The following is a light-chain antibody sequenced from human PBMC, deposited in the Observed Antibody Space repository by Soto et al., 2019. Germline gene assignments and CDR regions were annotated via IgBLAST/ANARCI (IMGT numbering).Light chain of an antibody. V-gene: IGKV3D-20*01. CDR1: QRISSNN. J-gene: IGKJ1*01. Sequence: PGARATLSCGASQRISSNNLAWYQQKPGLAPRLLIYDASRRATGIPDRFSGSGSGTDFTLTISGLEPEDFAVYYCQQYGGSPRTFGQGTKVEIK. CDR3: QQYGGSPRT. CDR2: DAS.